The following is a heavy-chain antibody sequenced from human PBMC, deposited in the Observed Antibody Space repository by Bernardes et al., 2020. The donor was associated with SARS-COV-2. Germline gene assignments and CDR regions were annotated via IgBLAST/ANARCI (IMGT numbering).Heavy chain of an antibody. CDR3: ARNRYTYQPFWFDP. CDR2: VSYSGST. V-gene: IGHV4-31*01. CDR1: GGSISSGGYY. D-gene: IGHD1-1*01. Sequence: SETLSLTCTISGGSISSGGYYWNWIRQHPAKGLEWIGYVSYSGSTYYNPSLKSQVTISLDTSKNQFSLKLSSVTAADTAVYYCARNRYTYQPFWFDPWGQGTLVTVSS. J-gene: IGHJ5*02.